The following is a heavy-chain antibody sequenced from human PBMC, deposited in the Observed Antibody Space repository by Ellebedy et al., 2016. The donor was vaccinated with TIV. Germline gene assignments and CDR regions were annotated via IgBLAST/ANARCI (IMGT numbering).Heavy chain of an antibody. Sequence: GGSLRLXCAASGFTFSGYWMSWVRQAPGKGLEWAANINQDGSERNYVDSVKGRFAISRDNAKNSLYLQMNSLRVEDTAVYYCARDHVMGSYWGQGTLVSVSS. CDR2: INQDGSER. CDR1: GFTFSGYW. CDR3: ARDHVMGSY. J-gene: IGHJ4*02. V-gene: IGHV3-7*01. D-gene: IGHD3-10*01.